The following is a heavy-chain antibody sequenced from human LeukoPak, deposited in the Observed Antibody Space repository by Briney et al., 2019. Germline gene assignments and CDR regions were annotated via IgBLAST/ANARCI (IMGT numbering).Heavy chain of an antibody. D-gene: IGHD2-15*01. CDR3: ARGPGYCSGGSCLWFDP. J-gene: IGHJ5*02. CDR2: ISAYNGNT. V-gene: IGHV1-18*01. CDR1: GYTFTSYG. Sequence: ASVKVSCKASGYTFTSYGISWVRQAPGQGLEWMGWISAYNGNTNYARKLQGRVTMTTDTSTSTAYMELRSLRSDDTAVYYCARGPGYCSGGSCLWFDPWGQGTLVTVSS.